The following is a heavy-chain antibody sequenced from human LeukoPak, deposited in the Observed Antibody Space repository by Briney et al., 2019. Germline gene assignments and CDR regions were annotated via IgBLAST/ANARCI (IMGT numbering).Heavy chain of an antibody. CDR2: INHDGGNK. Sequence: PGGSLRLSCVASGFIFRNYWMSWVRQAPGKGLEWVANINHDGGNKNYVDSVKGRFTISRDNSKNTLSLQMISLRAEDPAVHFCAKDFYGSGTYYTYDAFDVWGQGTMVTVSS. CDR3: AKDFYGSGTYYTYDAFDV. CDR1: GFIFRNYW. V-gene: IGHV3-7*05. D-gene: IGHD3-10*01. J-gene: IGHJ3*01.